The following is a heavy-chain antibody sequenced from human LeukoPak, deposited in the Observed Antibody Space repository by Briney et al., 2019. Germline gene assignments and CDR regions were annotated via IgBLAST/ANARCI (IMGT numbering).Heavy chain of an antibody. J-gene: IGHJ4*02. CDR2: INRSGST. D-gene: IGHD6-13*01. CDR3: ARGGIAAAGIDY. CDR1: GGSFSGYY. V-gene: IGHV4-34*01. Sequence: PSETLSLTCAVYGGSFSGYYWSWIRQPPGKGLEWIGEINRSGSTNYNPSLKSRVTISVDTSKNQFSLKLSSVTAADTAVYYCARGGIAAAGIDYWGQGTLVTVSS.